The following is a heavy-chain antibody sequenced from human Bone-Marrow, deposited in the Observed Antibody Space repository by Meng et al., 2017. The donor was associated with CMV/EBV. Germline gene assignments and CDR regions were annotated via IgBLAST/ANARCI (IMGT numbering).Heavy chain of an antibody. V-gene: IGHV3-48*03. Sequence: GEALKISCAASGFTFSSYEMNWVRQAPGKGLEWVSYISSSGSTIYYADSVKVRFTISRDNAKNSLHLQMNSLRDEDTAVYYCARRGALRDYYYGMDVWGQGTTVTVSS. CDR1: GFTFSSYE. CDR2: ISSSGSTI. J-gene: IGHJ6*02. D-gene: IGHD1-26*01. CDR3: ARRGALRDYYYGMDV.